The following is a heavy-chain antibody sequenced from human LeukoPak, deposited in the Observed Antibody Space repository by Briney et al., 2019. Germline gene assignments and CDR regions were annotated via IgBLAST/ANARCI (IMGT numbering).Heavy chain of an antibody. CDR1: GGSISGYY. V-gene: IGHV4-59*01. Sequence: SETLSLTCTVSGGSISGYYWNWSRQPPGKGVEWIGKLYYSGSTNYNPSLKSRVTISVDTSKSQFSLKLSSVTAADTAVYYCARALEGYCGGDCYYFDYWGQGTLVTVSS. J-gene: IGHJ4*02. CDR3: ARALEGYCGGDCYYFDY. D-gene: IGHD2-21*02. CDR2: LYYSGST.